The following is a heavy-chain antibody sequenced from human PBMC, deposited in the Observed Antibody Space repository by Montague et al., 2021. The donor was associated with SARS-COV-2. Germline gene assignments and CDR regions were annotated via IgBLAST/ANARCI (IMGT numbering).Heavy chain of an antibody. CDR3: ASMARAQVYYFDY. CDR1: GGSISSSSYY. Sequence: SETLSLTCTVSGGSISSSSYYWGWIRQPPGKGLEWIGSIFYSGSTDYNPSLKSRVTISVDTSKNQFSLKLSSVTAADTALYYCASMARAQVYYFDYWGQGTLVTVSS. CDR2: IFYSGST. D-gene: IGHD3-10*01. J-gene: IGHJ4*02. V-gene: IGHV4-39*01.